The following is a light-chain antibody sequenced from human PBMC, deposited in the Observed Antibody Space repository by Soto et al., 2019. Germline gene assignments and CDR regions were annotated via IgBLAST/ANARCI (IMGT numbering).Light chain of an antibody. J-gene: IGLJ3*02. Sequence: SYELTQAPSVSVAPGQTATMTCGGNNIGRKNVHWYHQRPGQAPVVVVYDNDDRPSGVTERLSGSNSGSTATLTITRVEAGDEGDYYCQVWDSSSDHVVIGGGTQLTVL. V-gene: IGLV3-21*02. CDR2: DND. CDR3: QVWDSSSDHVV. CDR1: NIGRKN.